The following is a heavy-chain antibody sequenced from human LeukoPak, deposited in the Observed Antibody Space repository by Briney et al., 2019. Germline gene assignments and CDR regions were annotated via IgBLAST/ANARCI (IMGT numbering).Heavy chain of an antibody. CDR1: GYTFASFY. V-gene: IGHV1-46*01. CDR3: ARVGPLVGTVFDY. J-gene: IGHJ4*02. D-gene: IGHD1-26*01. Sequence: GASVKVSCKASGYTFASFYIHWVRQAPGQGLEWMGIINPSRGSTRFGQKFQGRVTMTGDKSTSTVYMMLSSLRSEDTAVYYCARVGPLVGTVFDYWGQGTLVTVSS. CDR2: INPSRGST.